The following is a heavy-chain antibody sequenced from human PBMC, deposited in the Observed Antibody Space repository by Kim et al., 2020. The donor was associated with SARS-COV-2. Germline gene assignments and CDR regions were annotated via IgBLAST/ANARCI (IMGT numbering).Heavy chain of an antibody. CDR3: AREKVVGPTYFDY. CDR2: ISISGSST. CDR1: GFTFTNFH. J-gene: IGHJ4*02. V-gene: IGHV3-11*05. Sequence: GGSLRLSCSTSGFTFTNFHMSWIRQTPGKGLEWLSYISISGSSTNYAPSVKGRFTISRDNAKNSVFLQMNSLRVEDTAVYFCAREKVVGPTYFDYWGQG. D-gene: IGHD1-26*01.